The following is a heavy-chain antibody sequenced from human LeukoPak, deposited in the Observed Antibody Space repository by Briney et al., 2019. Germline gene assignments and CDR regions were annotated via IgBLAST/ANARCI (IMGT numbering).Heavy chain of an antibody. J-gene: IGHJ3*02. V-gene: IGHV4-59*08. CDR1: GGSISSYY. CDR2: ISYSRST. Sequence: SETLSLTCTVSGGSISSYYWSWIRQPPGKGLEWIGYISYSRSTNYKPSLKSRVTISIDTSKNQFSLKLRSVTAADTAIYYCARQGYDILTGYIDAFDIWGPGTMVTVSS. D-gene: IGHD3-9*01. CDR3: ARQGYDILTGYIDAFDI.